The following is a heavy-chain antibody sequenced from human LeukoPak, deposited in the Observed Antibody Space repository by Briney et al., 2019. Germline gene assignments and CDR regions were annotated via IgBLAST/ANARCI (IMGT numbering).Heavy chain of an antibody. CDR2: ISWNSVSL. CDR1: GFSFDDYA. V-gene: IGHV3-9*01. D-gene: IGHD3-22*01. J-gene: IGHJ6*02. CDR3: AKGVKFFYNYYGMDV. Sequence: PGGSLRLSCAASGFSFDDYAMHWVRQAPGKGLEWVSGISWNSVSLGYADSVKGRFTISRDNAKNSLYLEMNSLRAEDTALYHCAKGVKFFYNYYGMDVWGQGTTVTVSS.